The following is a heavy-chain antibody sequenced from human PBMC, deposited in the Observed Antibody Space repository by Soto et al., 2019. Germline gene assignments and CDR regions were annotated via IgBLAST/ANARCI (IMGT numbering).Heavy chain of an antibody. CDR1: GDTLTSYG. Sequence: ASVKVSCKASGDTLTSYGMHWLRQAPGQGLEWMGWINPNSGGTNYAQKFQGSFTMTRDTSISTAYMELSRLRSDDTAVYYCARPLGCRSTSCPISAHYSYYYGMDVWGHGTTVTVSS. V-gene: IGHV1-2*02. J-gene: IGHJ6*02. D-gene: IGHD2-2*01. CDR2: INPNSGGT. CDR3: ARPLGCRSTSCPISAHYSYYYGMDV.